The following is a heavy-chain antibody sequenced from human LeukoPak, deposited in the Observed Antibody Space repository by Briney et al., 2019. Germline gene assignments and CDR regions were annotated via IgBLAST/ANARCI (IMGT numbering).Heavy chain of an antibody. CDR3: ARDHDFWSGSKYYFDY. V-gene: IGHV3-21*01. J-gene: IGHJ4*02. CDR2: ISSSSSYI. D-gene: IGHD3-3*01. CDR1: GFTFSSYS. Sequence: GGSLRLSCAASGFTFSSYSMNWVRRAPGKGLEWVSSISSSSSYIYYADSVKGRFTISRDNAKNSLYLQVNSLRAEDTAVYYCARDHDFWSGSKYYFDYWGQGTLVTVSS.